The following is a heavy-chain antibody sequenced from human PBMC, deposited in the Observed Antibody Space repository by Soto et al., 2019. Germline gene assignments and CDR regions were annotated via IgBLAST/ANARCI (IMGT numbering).Heavy chain of an antibody. V-gene: IGHV3-23*01. Sequence: EVQLLESGGGLGQPGGSLRRSCAASGFTFSSYAMTWVRQAPGQGLEWVASISGSGGTTNYADSVKGRVTISRDNSKNTAYLQMNSLRAEDTAVYYCAKDRGTRIYVHRYCHYYGMDVWGQGTTVTVYS. CDR1: GFTFSSYA. J-gene: IGHJ6*02. D-gene: IGHD3-10*02. CDR3: AKDRGTRIYVHRYCHYYGMDV. CDR2: ISGSGGTT.